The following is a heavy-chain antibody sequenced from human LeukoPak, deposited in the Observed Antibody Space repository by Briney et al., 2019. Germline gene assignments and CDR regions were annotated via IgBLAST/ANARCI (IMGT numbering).Heavy chain of an antibody. CDR3: ARDLLWKGPTSGMDV. CDR1: GFTFSSYS. D-gene: IGHD5-12*01. Sequence: GGSLRISCAASGFTFSSYSMNWVRQAPGKGLEWVSSISSSSSYIYYADSVKGRFTISRDNAKNSLYLQMNSLRAEDTAVYYCARDLLWKGPTSGMDVWGKGTTVTVSS. J-gene: IGHJ6*04. CDR2: ISSSSSYI. V-gene: IGHV3-21*01.